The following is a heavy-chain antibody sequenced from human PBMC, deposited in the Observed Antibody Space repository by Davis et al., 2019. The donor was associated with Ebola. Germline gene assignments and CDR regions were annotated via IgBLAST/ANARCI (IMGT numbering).Heavy chain of an antibody. V-gene: IGHV3-30*14. Sequence: PGGSLRLSCAASGFTFITYAMHWVRQAPGKGLEWVAVISYDGSNKYYGDPVKGRFTISRDNSKNTLYLEMNSLRAEDTAVYYCARAPYDSGRYYYLDYWGQGTLVTVSS. CDR2: ISYDGSNK. D-gene: IGHD3-10*01. CDR1: GFTFITYA. J-gene: IGHJ4*02. CDR3: ARAPYDSGRYYYLDY.